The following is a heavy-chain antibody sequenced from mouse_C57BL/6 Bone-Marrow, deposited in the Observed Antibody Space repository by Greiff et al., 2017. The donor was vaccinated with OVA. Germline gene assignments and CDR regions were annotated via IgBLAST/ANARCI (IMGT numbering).Heavy chain of an antibody. V-gene: IGHV5-17*01. CDR2: ISSGSSTI. J-gene: IGHJ1*03. Sequence: EVKLVESGGGLVKPGGSLKLSCAASGFTFSDYGMHWVRQAPEKGLEWVAYISSGSSTIYYADTVKGRFTISRDNAKNTLFLQMTSLRSEDTAMYYCANFPHYYGSSYDRYFDVWGTGTTVTVSS. D-gene: IGHD1-1*01. CDR1: GFTFSDYG. CDR3: ANFPHYYGSSYDRYFDV.